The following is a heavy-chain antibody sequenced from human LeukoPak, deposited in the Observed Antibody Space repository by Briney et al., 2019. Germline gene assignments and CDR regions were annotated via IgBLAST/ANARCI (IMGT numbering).Heavy chain of an antibody. CDR1: GYTFTGYT. D-gene: IGHD5-24*01. J-gene: IGHJ4*02. V-gene: IGHV1-2*02. Sequence: ASVRVSCKASGYTFTGYTIHWVRQAPGQGFEWMGWISPGNGGADYAQKFQGRVTMTRDTSSRTVYMDLSGLRSDDTAVYYCARRTAGMAMDYWGQGTPVTVSS. CDR3: ARRTAGMAMDY. CDR2: ISPGNGGA.